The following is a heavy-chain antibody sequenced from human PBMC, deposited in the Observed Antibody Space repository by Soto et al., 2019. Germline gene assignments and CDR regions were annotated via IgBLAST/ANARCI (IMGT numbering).Heavy chain of an antibody. D-gene: IGHD5-18*01. V-gene: IGHV4-34*01. CDR1: GGSFSGYY. CDR3: ASRSRGYSYGYRMGADYYYYGMDV. J-gene: IGHJ6*02. Sequence: SETLSLTCAVYGGSFSGYYWSWIRQPPGKGLEWIGEINHSGSTNYNPSLKSRVTISVDTSKNQFSLELSSVTAADTAVYYCASRSRGYSYGYRMGADYYYYGMDVWGQGTTVTVSS. CDR2: INHSGST.